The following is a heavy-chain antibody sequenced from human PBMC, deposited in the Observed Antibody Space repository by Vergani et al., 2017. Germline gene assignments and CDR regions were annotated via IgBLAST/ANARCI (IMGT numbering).Heavy chain of an antibody. CDR1: GFTFSTYA. Sequence: QVQLVESGGGVVQPGRSLRLSCTSSGFTFSTYAMHWVRQAPGKGLEWVAIIYYDGSKKYYADSVKGRFTISRDNSRNTLDLLMSSLRAEDTAIYYCVREGSYCGSTTCRNPSYVLYYLMDVWGEGTTVTVSS. D-gene: IGHD2-21*01. V-gene: IGHV3-33*01. J-gene: IGHJ6*01. CDR2: IYYDGSKK. CDR3: VREGSYCGSTTCRNPSYVLYYLMDV.